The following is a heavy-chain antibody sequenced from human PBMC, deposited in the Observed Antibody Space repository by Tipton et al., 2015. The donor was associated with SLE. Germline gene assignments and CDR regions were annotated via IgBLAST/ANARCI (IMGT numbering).Heavy chain of an antibody. V-gene: IGHV4-61*09. Sequence: TLSLTCTVSADSFNSNYYFWSWIRQPAGKGLEWIGHISVSGSINYNPTLRSRVTISRDTSKNQFSLKLTSVTAADTAVFYCARWGAGSGNYPVYAFDVWGQGTMVTVSS. CDR2: ISVSGSI. CDR1: ADSFNSNYYF. CDR3: ARWGAGSGNYPVYAFDV. D-gene: IGHD5/OR15-5a*01. J-gene: IGHJ3*01.